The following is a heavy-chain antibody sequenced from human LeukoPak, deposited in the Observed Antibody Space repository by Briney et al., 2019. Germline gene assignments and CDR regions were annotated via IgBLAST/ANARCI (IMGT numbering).Heavy chain of an antibody. J-gene: IGHJ4*02. Sequence: SETLSLTCSASGGSISSYYWSWIRQPAGKGLEWIGRIYSSGSTNYNPSLKSRVTMSVDTSKNQFSLKLSSVTAADTAVYYCAGTAYHYFDYWGQGTLVTVSS. CDR1: GGSISSYY. CDR2: IYSSGST. CDR3: AGTAYHYFDY. D-gene: IGHD3-16*01. V-gene: IGHV4-4*07.